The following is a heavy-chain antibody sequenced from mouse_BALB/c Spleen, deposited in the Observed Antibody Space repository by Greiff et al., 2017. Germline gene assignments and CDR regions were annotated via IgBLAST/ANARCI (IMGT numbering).Heavy chain of an antibody. D-gene: IGHD6-1*01. CDR2: ISDGGSYT. J-gene: IGHJ4*01. CDR3: ARGPLNHYYAMDY. V-gene: IGHV5-4*02. Sequence: EVKLMESGGGLVKPGGSLKLSCAASGFTFSDYYMYWVRQTPEKRLEWVATISDGGSYTYYPDSVKGRFTISRDNAKNNLYLQMSSLKSEDTAMYYCARGPLNHYYAMDYWGQGTSVTVSS. CDR1: GFTFSDYY.